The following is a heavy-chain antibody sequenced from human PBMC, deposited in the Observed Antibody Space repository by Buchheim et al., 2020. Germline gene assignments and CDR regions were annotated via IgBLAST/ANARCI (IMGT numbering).Heavy chain of an antibody. CDR2: ISYDGSNK. V-gene: IGHV3-30*03. CDR1: GFTFSSYG. J-gene: IGHJ4*02. D-gene: IGHD6-13*01. CDR3: ARGAAESFDY. Sequence: QVQLVESGGGVVQPGRSLRLSCAASGFTFSSYGMHWVRQAPGKGLEWVAVISYDGSNKYYADSVKGRFTISRDNSKNTLYLQMNSLRAEDTAVYYCARGAAESFDYWGQGTL.